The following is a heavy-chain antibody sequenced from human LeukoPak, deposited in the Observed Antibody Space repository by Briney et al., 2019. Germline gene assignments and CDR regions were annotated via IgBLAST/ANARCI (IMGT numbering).Heavy chain of an antibody. CDR3: AKSRYSSASYYFDY. D-gene: IGHD6-19*01. CDR2: ISGSGGDT. CDR1: GLTFINFG. Sequence: PGGTLRLSCAASGLTFINFGMSWVRQAPGKGLEWISSISGSGGDTYYADSVKGRFTVSRDNSKNTLYLQMSSLRAEDTAMHYCAKSRYSSASYYFDYWGQGSLVTVSS. J-gene: IGHJ4*02. V-gene: IGHV3-23*01.